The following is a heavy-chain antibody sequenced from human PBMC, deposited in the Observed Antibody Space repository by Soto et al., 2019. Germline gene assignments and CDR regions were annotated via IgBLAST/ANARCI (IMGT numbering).Heavy chain of an antibody. Sequence: VQLVESGGDLVKPGGSLRLSCAASGFTFSDYYMSWIRQAPGKGLEWVSYISRSGTTIYYADSVKGRFTISRDNAKNSLYLQMNSLRAEDTAVYYCARVVAMVRGAPCWFDPWGQGTLVTVSS. CDR1: GFTFSDYY. CDR2: ISRSGTTI. J-gene: IGHJ5*02. CDR3: ARVVAMVRGAPCWFDP. V-gene: IGHV3-11*01. D-gene: IGHD3-10*01.